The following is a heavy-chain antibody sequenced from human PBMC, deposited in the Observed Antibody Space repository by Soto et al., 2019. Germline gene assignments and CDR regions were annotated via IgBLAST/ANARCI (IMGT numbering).Heavy chain of an antibody. Sequence: ASLKVSCKASGYTFTSYYMHWVRQAPGQGLEWMGIINPSGGSTSYAQKFQGRVTMTRDTSTSTVYMELSSLRSEDTAVYYCVTHNTISEVYFDYWGQGTLVTVSS. J-gene: IGHJ4*02. V-gene: IGHV1-46*01. CDR2: INPSGGST. CDR3: VTHNTISEVYFDY. D-gene: IGHD3-3*01. CDR1: GYTFTSYY.